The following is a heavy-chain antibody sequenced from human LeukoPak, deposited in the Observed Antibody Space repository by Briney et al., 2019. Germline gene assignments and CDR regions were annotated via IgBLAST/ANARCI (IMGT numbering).Heavy chain of an antibody. J-gene: IGHJ4*02. CDR2: ISSSTNRI. Sequence: PGGSLRLSCGASGFTFNSYSMNWVRQAPGKGLEWVSYISSSTNRIYYADSVKGRFTVSRDNAKNSLYLQMNSLRDEDTAMYYCTTVRGPTLQTCYFDYWGQGTLVTVSS. V-gene: IGHV3-48*02. CDR1: GFTFNSYS. CDR3: TTVRGPTLQTCYFDY.